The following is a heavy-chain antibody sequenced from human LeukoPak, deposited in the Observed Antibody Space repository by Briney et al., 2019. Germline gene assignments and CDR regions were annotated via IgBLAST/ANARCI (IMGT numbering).Heavy chain of an antibody. D-gene: IGHD6-19*01. J-gene: IGHJ5*02. CDR1: GGSISSSSYY. CDR2: IYYSGST. Sequence: PSETLSLTCTVSGGSISSSSYYWGWIRQPPGKGLEWIGSIYYSGSTYYNPSLKSRVTISVDTSKNQFSLKLSSVTAADTAVYYCARHRYAVIWAESIAVATNWFDPWGQGTLVTVSS. CDR3: ARHRYAVIWAESIAVATNWFDP. V-gene: IGHV4-39*01.